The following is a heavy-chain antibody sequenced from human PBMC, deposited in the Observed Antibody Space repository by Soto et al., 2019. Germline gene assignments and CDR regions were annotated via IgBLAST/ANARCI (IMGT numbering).Heavy chain of an antibody. Sequence: SETLSLTCSVSGGAISSYYWSWIRQPPGKGLEWIGYIYYSGSTNYNPSLKSRVTISVDTSKNQFSLKLSSVTAADTAVYYCARDYGSGKYYYGMDVWGQGTTVTVSS. CDR1: GGAISSYY. D-gene: IGHD3-10*01. CDR2: IYYSGST. CDR3: ARDYGSGKYYYGMDV. J-gene: IGHJ6*02. V-gene: IGHV4-59*01.